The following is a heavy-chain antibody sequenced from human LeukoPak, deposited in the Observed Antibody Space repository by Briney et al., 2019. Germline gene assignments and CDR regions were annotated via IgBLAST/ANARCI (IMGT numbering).Heavy chain of an antibody. J-gene: IGHJ6*03. CDR3: LVATTGSYYYYYMDV. CDR1: GYTFTGYY. V-gene: IGHV1-2*06. CDR2: INPNSGGT. Sequence: ASVKVSCKASGYTFTGYYMHWVRQAPGHGLEWMGRINPNSGGTNYAQKFQGRVTMTRDTSISTAYMELSRLRSDDTAVYYCLVATTGSYYYYYMDVWGKGTTVTVSS. D-gene: IGHD2-15*01.